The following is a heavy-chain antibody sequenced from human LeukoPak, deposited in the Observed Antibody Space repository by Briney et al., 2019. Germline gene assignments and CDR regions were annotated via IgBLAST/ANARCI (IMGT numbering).Heavy chain of an antibody. Sequence: SGTLSLTCAVSGGSISSSNWWSWVRQPPGKGLEWIGEIYHSGSTNYNPSLKSRVTISVDKSKNQFSLKLSSVTAADTAVYYCAGVVYSSGWPFDYWGQGTLVTVSS. J-gene: IGHJ4*02. D-gene: IGHD6-19*01. CDR2: IYHSGST. CDR1: GGSISSSNW. V-gene: IGHV4-4*02. CDR3: AGVVYSSGWPFDY.